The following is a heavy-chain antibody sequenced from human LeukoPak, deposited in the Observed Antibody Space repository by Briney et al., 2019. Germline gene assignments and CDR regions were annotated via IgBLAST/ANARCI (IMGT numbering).Heavy chain of an antibody. D-gene: IGHD6-6*01. CDR1: GFPVSSDY. V-gene: IGHV3-53*01. Sequence: PGGSLRLSCAASGFPVSSDYMSWVRQAPGKGLEWVSVIYSGGSTYYADSVKGRFTISRDNSKNTLYLQMNSLRAEDTAVYYCARYSSSSYYYYGMDVWGQGTTVTVSS. J-gene: IGHJ6*02. CDR3: ARYSSSSYYYYGMDV. CDR2: IYSGGST.